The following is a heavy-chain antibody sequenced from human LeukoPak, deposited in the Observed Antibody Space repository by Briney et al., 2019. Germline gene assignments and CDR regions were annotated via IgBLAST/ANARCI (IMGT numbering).Heavy chain of an antibody. CDR1: GGSISSGGYY. Sequence: SQTLSLTCTVSGGSISSGGYYWSWIRQPPGKGLEWIGYIYHSGGTYYNPSLKSRVTISVDRSKNQFSLKLSSVTAADTAVYYCAREGGRLASPYWGQGTLVTVSS. D-gene: IGHD6-6*01. CDR2: IYHSGGT. J-gene: IGHJ4*02. CDR3: AREGGRLASPY. V-gene: IGHV4-30-2*01.